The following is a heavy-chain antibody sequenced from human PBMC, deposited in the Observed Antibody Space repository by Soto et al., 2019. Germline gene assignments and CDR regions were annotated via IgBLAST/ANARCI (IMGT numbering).Heavy chain of an antibody. D-gene: IGHD3-22*01. CDR3: VTVDRSSGSAGTFFH. Sequence: QVQLVEGGGDVVQPGRSLRLSCAASGFSLSTKHMHWVPQAPGKGLEWVALISNDGNSKDYADSVKGRFTVSRDNSKNTLYLQTDNLRPEDAARYYCVTVDRSSGSAGTFFHWGQGTLVTVSS. J-gene: IGHJ1*01. V-gene: IGHV3-30-3*01. CDR2: ISNDGNSK. CDR1: GFSLSTKH.